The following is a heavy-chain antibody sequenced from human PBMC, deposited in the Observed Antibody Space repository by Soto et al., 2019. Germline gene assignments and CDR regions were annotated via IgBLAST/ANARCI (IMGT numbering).Heavy chain of an antibody. D-gene: IGHD3-22*01. J-gene: IGHJ4*02. CDR3: ARGTFTYYYDSSDDY. CDR2: MDPNSGNT. V-gene: IGHV1-8*01. CDR1: GYTFTSYD. Sequence: QVQLVQSGAEVKKPGASVKVSCKASGYTFTSYDINWVRQATGQGLEWMGWMDPNSGNTGYAQKFQGRVTMTRNTSSNTAYMELSSLRSDDTAVSYCARGTFTYYYDSSDDYGGQGTLVTVSS.